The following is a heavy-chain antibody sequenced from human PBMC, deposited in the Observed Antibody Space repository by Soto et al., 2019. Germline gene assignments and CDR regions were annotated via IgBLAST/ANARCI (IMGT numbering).Heavy chain of an antibody. CDR3: ARGEWLRYAFDI. D-gene: IGHD5-12*01. J-gene: IGHJ3*02. Sequence: GGSLRLSCAASGFTFSSYAMHWVRQAPGKGLEWVAVISYDGSNKYYADSVKGRFTISRDNSKNTLYLQMNSLRAEDTAVYYCARGEWLRYAFDIWGQGTMVTVSS. CDR2: ISYDGSNK. V-gene: IGHV3-30-3*01. CDR1: GFTFSSYA.